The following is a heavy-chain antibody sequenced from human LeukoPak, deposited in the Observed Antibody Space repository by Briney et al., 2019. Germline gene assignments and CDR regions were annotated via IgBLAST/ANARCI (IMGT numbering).Heavy chain of an antibody. CDR3: ARHSSTSYYYYIDV. J-gene: IGHJ6*03. CDR1: GGTFSSYA. V-gene: IGHV1-69*13. Sequence: SVKVSCTASGGTFSSYAINWVRQAPGQGLEWMGGIIPILGTANYAQKFQGRVTITADESTNTAYMELSSLRSEDTAVYYCARHSSTSYYYYIDVWGKGTTVTISS. D-gene: IGHD1-26*01. CDR2: IIPILGTA.